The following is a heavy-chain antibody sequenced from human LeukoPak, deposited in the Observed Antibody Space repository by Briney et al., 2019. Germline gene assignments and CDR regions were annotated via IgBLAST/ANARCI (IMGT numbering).Heavy chain of an antibody. J-gene: IGHJ3*02. D-gene: IGHD3-16*02. CDR3: AREMITFGGVIVLRQDAFDI. CDR1: GFTFSSYS. CDR2: ISSSSSYI. Sequence: PEGSETLSCAASGFTFSSYSMNCVRQAPGKGLEWGSSISSSSSYIYYADSVKGRFTIPRDNAKNSLYLQMNSLRGEDTAVYYCAREMITFGGVIVLRQDAFDIWGQAAMATDSS. V-gene: IGHV3-21*01.